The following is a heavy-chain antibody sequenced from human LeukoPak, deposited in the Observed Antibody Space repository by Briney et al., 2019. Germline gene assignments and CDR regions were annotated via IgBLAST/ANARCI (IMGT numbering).Heavy chain of an antibody. J-gene: IGHJ4*02. D-gene: IGHD4-11*01. CDR1: GGSISSYY. CDR3: ARGATATVIDY. CDR2: IYYSGST. Sequence: SETLSLTCTVSGGSISSYYWSWIRQPPGKGLEWIGYIYYSGSTNYNPSLKSRVTISVDTSKNQFSLKLSSVTAADTAVHYCARGATATVIDYCGQGTLVTVSS. V-gene: IGHV4-59*12.